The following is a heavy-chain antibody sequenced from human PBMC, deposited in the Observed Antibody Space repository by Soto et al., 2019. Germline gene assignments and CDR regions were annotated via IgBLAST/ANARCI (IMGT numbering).Heavy chain of an antibody. CDR2: SYYSGTS. CDR3: TRRYNWNDYYFDP. J-gene: IGHJ5*02. Sequence: SETLSLTCTVSGGSIRVQSYYWTWIRQTPGKGLEWVGSSYYSGTSYFNPALKGRVTISVDTSTNQFSPRLTSVTAADTAVYYCTRRYNWNDYYFDPWGQGTLVTVSS. CDR1: GGSIRVQSYY. D-gene: IGHD1-20*01. V-gene: IGHV4-39*01.